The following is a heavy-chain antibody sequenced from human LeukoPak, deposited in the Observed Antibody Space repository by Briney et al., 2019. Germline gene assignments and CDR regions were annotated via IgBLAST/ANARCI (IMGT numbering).Heavy chain of an antibody. CDR1: GGSISSYY. V-gene: IGHV4-59*01. CDR3: ARGANWFDP. CDR2: IYYSGST. Sequence: SETLSLTCTVSGGSISSYYWSWIRQPPGKGLEWIGYIYYSGSTNYNPSLKSRLTISVDTSKNQFSLKLNSVTATDTAVYYCARGANWFDPRGQGTLVTVSS. J-gene: IGHJ5*02.